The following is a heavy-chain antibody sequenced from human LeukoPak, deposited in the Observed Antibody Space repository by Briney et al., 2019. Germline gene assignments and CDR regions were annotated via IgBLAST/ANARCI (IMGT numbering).Heavy chain of an antibody. CDR2: IYTSGST. J-gene: IGHJ5*02. D-gene: IGHD6-13*01. CDR3: ARDRYSSSWYL. Sequence: SETLSLTCTVSGGSISSSSYYWGWIRQPAGKGLEWIGRIYTSGSTNYNPSLKSRVTMSVDTSKNQFSLKLSSVTAADTAVYYCARDRYSSSWYLWGQGTLVTVSS. V-gene: IGHV4-61*02. CDR1: GGSISSSSYY.